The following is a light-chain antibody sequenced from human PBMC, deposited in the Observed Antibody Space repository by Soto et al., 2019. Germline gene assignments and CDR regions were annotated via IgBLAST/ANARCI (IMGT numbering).Light chain of an antibody. V-gene: IGLV2-14*01. CDR2: DVS. Sequence: QSALTQPASVSGSPGQSITISCTGTSNDVAMYDFVSWYQQHPGKAPKLMIYDVSNRPSGVSNRFSGSKSGNTASLTISGLQAEDEADYYCSSYTSDTTLVFGGGTKLTVL. CDR3: SSYTSDTTLV. J-gene: IGLJ2*01. CDR1: SNDVAMYDF.